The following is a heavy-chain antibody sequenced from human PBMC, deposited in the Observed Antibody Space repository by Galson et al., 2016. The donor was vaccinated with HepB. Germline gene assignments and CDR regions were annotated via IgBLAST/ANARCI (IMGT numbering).Heavy chain of an antibody. J-gene: IGHJ5*02. CDR2: IKQDGSEE. CDR1: GFTLSSYW. D-gene: IGHD6-19*01. V-gene: IGHV3-7*01. CDR3: AKDHGNRWLNNWFDP. Sequence: SLRLSCAASGFTLSSYWMSWVRQAPGKGLEWVANIKQDGSEEYYVDSVKGRFSISRDNSKNTLYLQMNSLRDEDTAMYYCAKDHGNRWLNNWFDPWGQGTLVTVSS.